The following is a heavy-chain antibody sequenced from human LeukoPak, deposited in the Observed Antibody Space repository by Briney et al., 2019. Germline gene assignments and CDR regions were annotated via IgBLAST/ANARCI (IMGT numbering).Heavy chain of an antibody. CDR1: GFTVSSNY. D-gene: IGHD3-10*01. Sequence: GGSLRLSCAASGFTVSSNYMSWVRQAPGKGLKWVSVIYSGGSTYYADSVEGRFTISRDNSNNTLYLHMNILRAEDTAVYYCATDAMYYYGSGRYNWGQGTLVTVSS. CDR2: IYSGGST. J-gene: IGHJ4*02. CDR3: ATDAMYYYGSGRYN. V-gene: IGHV3-66*02.